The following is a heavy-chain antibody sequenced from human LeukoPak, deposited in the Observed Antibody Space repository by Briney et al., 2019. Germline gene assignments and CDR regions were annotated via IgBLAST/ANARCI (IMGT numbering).Heavy chain of an antibody. CDR1: GFTFSSYS. D-gene: IGHD3-3*01. V-gene: IGHV3-21*01. Sequence: AGGSLRLSCAASGFTFSSYSMNWVRQAPGKGLEWVSSISSSSSYIYYADSVKGRFTISRDNAKNSLYLQMNSLRAEDTAVYYCARDQSGTYYDFWSEDAFDIWGQGTMVTVSS. CDR2: ISSSSSYI. J-gene: IGHJ3*02. CDR3: ARDQSGTYYDFWSEDAFDI.